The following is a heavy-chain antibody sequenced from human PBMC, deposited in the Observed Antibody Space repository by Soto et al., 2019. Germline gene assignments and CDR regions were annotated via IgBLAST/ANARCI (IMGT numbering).Heavy chain of an antibody. CDR3: ARVRLTIFGVVKFAAFDY. Sequence: ASVKVSCKASGYTFTSYAMHWVRQAPGQRLERMGWINAGNGNTKYSQKFQGRVTITRDTSASTAYMELSSLRSEDMAVYYCARVRLTIFGVVKFAAFDYWGQGTLVTV. D-gene: IGHD3-3*01. V-gene: IGHV1-3*01. J-gene: IGHJ4*02. CDR2: INAGNGNT. CDR1: GYTFTSYA.